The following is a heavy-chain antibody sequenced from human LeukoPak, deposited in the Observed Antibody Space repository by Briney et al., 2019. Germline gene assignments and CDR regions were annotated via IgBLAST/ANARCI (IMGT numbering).Heavy chain of an antibody. Sequence: GGSLRLSCAASGFTFSSYSMNWVRQAPGKGLEWVSSISSSSSYIYYADSVKGRFTISKDNAKNSLYLQMNSLRAEDTAVYYCVRDFSLTRLERPFDYWGQGTLVSVSS. CDR3: VRDFSLTRLERPFDY. V-gene: IGHV3-21*01. CDR1: GFTFSSYS. CDR2: ISSSSSYI. J-gene: IGHJ4*02. D-gene: IGHD1-1*01.